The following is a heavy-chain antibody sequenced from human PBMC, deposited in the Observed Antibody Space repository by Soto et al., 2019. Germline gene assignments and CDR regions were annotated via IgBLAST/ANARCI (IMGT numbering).Heavy chain of an antibody. CDR2: ISYDGSNK. Sequence: GGSLRLSCAASGFTFSSYGMHWVRQAPGKGLEWVAVISYDGSNKYYADSVEGRFTISRDNSKNTPYLQMNSLRAEDTAVYYCAKSDLRYCSSTSCYYVMDVWGQATTVTFSS. CDR3: AKSDLRYCSSTSCYYVMDV. J-gene: IGHJ6*02. D-gene: IGHD2-2*01. CDR1: GFTFSSYG. V-gene: IGHV3-30*18.